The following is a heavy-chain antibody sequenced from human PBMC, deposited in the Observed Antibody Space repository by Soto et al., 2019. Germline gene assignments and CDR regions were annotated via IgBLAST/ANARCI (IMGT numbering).Heavy chain of an antibody. V-gene: IGHV3-23*01. CDR1: GFTFSICA. Sequence: EVQLLESGGGLVQPGKSLRLSCAVSGFTFSICAMTWVRQAPGKGLEWVSTISGSGDATHYADSVKGRFTISRDNSKSTLYLQMNNMRVEDTAVYYCAKVSWREVLHDTLDIWGQGTMVTVSS. CDR2: ISGSGDAT. CDR3: AKVSWREVLHDTLDI. J-gene: IGHJ3*02. D-gene: IGHD1-26*01.